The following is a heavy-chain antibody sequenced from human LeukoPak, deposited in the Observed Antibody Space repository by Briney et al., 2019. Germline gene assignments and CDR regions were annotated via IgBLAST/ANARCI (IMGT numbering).Heavy chain of an antibody. V-gene: IGHV3-23*01. Sequence: GGSLRLSCAASGFTFSSYAMSWVRQAPGKGLEWVSDISGSGGFTYYADSVKGRFTISRDNSKNTLYLQMNSLRGDDTAVYYCAKGGSSWSEIDYWGQGSLVTVSS. CDR2: ISGSGGFT. D-gene: IGHD6-13*01. CDR3: AKGGSSWSEIDY. J-gene: IGHJ4*02. CDR1: GFTFSSYA.